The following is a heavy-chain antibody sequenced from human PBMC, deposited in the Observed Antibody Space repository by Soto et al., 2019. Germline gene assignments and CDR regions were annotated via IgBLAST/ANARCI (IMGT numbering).Heavy chain of an antibody. CDR1: GFTFSSYW. Sequence: EVQLVESGGGLVQPGGSPRLSCAASGFTFSSYWMHWVRQAPGKGLVWVSRINSDGSSTSYADSVKGRFTISRDNAKNTLYLQMNSLRAEDTAVYYCARQGQQLVRNGFDYWGQGTLVTVSS. CDR2: INSDGSST. D-gene: IGHD6-13*01. CDR3: ARQGQQLVRNGFDY. V-gene: IGHV3-74*01. J-gene: IGHJ4*02.